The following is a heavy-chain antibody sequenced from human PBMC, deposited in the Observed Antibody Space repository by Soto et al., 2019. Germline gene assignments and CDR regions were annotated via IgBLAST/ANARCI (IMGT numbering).Heavy chain of an antibody. CDR2: ISAYNGNT. Sequence: QVQLVQSGAEVKKPGASVKVSCKASGYTFTSYGISWVRQAPGQGLEWMGWISAYNGNTNYAQKVQGRVTMTTDTSTSTAYMELRSLRSDDTAVYYCARDRPPKYCGGDCYPTPMDVWGQGTTVTVSS. D-gene: IGHD2-21*02. J-gene: IGHJ6*02. CDR1: GYTFTSYG. CDR3: ARDRPPKYCGGDCYPTPMDV. V-gene: IGHV1-18*01.